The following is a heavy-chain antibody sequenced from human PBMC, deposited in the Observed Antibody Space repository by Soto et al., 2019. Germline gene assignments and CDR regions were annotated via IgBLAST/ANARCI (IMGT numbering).Heavy chain of an antibody. V-gene: IGHV3-7*01. CDR3: ARQRSGYSAAAFDI. Sequence: HPGGSLRLSCAASGFTFSFYWMTWVRQAPGKGLEWVANINQGGGEKYYVDSVRGRFTISRDNAKNSLYLQMNSLRAEDTSVYYCARQRSGYSAAAFDIWGQGTMVTVSS. J-gene: IGHJ3*02. CDR1: GFTFSFYW. CDR2: INQGGGEK. D-gene: IGHD3-3*01.